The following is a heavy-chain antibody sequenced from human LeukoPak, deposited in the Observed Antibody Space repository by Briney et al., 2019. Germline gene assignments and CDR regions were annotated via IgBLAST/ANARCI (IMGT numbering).Heavy chain of an antibody. V-gene: IGHV6-1*01. Sequence: SQTLSLTCVISGDSVSSNSGGWNWIRQSPSRGLEWMGRTYYRSNWYKDYAPSVKSRITIDPDTSKNQFSLQLNSVTPEDTAVYYCAREVAVAGPFDYWGQGILVSVSS. J-gene: IGHJ4*02. D-gene: IGHD6-19*01. CDR3: AREVAVAGPFDY. CDR1: GDSVSSNSGG. CDR2: TYYRSNWYK.